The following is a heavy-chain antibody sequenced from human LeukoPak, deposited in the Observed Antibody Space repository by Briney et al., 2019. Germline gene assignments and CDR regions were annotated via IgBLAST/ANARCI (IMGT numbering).Heavy chain of an antibody. CDR3: ARAYGWLQSPYYYGMDV. V-gene: IGHV3-23*01. CDR1: GFTFSSYA. J-gene: IGHJ6*02. Sequence: PGGSLRLSCAASGFTFSSYAMSWVRQAPGKGLEWVSAISGSGGSTYYADSVKGRFTISRDNSKNTLYLQMNSLRAEDTAVYYCARAYGWLQSPYYYGMDVWGQGTTVTVSS. CDR2: ISGSGGST. D-gene: IGHD5-24*01.